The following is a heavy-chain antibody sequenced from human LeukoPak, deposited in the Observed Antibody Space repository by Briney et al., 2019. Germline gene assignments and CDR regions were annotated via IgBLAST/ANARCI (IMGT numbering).Heavy chain of an antibody. CDR2: INHNGNVN. CDR3: ARDQEAFDY. J-gene: IGHJ4*02. Sequence: PGGSLRLSCAASGFTFSSYWMNWARQAPGKGLEWVASINHNGNVNYYVDSVKGRFTISRDNAKNSLYLQMSNLRAEDTAVYYCARDQEAFDYWGQGTLVTVSS. V-gene: IGHV3-7*03. CDR1: GFTFSSYW.